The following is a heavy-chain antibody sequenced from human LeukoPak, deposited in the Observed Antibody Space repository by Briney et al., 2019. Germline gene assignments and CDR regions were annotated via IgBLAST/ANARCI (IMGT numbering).Heavy chain of an antibody. J-gene: IGHJ4*02. D-gene: IGHD6-19*01. CDR3: ASGGIAVAKTFDY. CDR1: GDTFSSYA. V-gene: IGHV1-69*13. Sequence: GASVKVSCKASGDTFSSYAISWVRQAPGQGLEWVGGIIPIFGTANYAQKFQGRVTITADESTSTAYMELSSLRSEDTAVYYCASGGIAVAKTFDYWGQGTLVTVSS. CDR2: IIPIFGTA.